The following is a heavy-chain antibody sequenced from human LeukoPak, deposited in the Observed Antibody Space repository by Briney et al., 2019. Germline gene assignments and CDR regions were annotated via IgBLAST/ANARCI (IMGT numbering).Heavy chain of an antibody. D-gene: IGHD1-26*01. CDR1: GYTFTGYY. Sequence: ASVKVSCKASGYTFTGYYIHWVRQAPGQGLEWMGWINPNSGGTNYAQKFQDRVTMTRDTSISTTYMELSRLRSDDTAVYYCARPLHGRAFDIWGQGTMVTVSS. CDR3: ARPLHGRAFDI. V-gene: IGHV1-2*02. J-gene: IGHJ3*02. CDR2: INPNSGGT.